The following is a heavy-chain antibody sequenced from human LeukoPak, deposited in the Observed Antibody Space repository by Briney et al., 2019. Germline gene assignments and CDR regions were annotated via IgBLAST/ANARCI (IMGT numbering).Heavy chain of an antibody. J-gene: IGHJ4*02. CDR1: GFTFRNNV. CDR3: AKRGVGTSNAYFDY. V-gene: IGHV3-23*01. CDR2: IDGGGLTT. Sequence: PGGSLSLSCAASGFTFRNNVMNWVRQAPGKGLEWVSVIDGGGLTTYYADSVKGRFATSRDNSKNTLYLQMNSLRTEDTAVYYCAKRGVGTSNAYFDYWGQGTLVTVSS. D-gene: IGHD1-26*01.